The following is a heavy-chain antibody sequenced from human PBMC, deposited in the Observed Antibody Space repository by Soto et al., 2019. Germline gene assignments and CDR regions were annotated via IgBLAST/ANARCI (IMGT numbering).Heavy chain of an antibody. CDR2: IKQDGSEK. CDR3: ARDQGSSSWYIAIYYYYGMDV. J-gene: IGHJ6*02. D-gene: IGHD6-13*01. Sequence: GGSLRLSCAASGFTFSSYWMSWVRQAPGKGLEWVANIKQDGSEKYYVDSVKGRFTISRDNAKNSLYLQMNSLRAEDTAVYYCARDQGSSSWYIAIYYYYGMDVWGQGTTVTVSS. CDR1: GFTFSSYW. V-gene: IGHV3-7*05.